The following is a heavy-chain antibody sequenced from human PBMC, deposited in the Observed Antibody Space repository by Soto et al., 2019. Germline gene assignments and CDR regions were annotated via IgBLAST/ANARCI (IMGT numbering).Heavy chain of an antibody. CDR3: ARGVGDLLWKARPYYFGD. J-gene: IGHJ4*02. CDR2: IDWDDDK. V-gene: IGHV2-70*01. D-gene: IGHD3-10*01. Sequence: SGPTLVNPTQTLTLTCTFSGFSLSTSGMCVSWIRKPPGKALEWLALIDWDDDKYYSTSLKTRLTISKDTSKNQVVLTMTNMDPVDTATYYCARGVGDLLWKARPYYFGDWGQGTLVTVAS. CDR1: GFSLSTSGMC.